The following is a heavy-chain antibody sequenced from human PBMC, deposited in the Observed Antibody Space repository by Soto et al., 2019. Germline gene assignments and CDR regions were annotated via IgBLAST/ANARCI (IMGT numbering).Heavy chain of an antibody. CDR2: IYHSGST. J-gene: IGHJ6*02. Sequence: SVSCAVSGGSISRGGYSWSWIRQPPGKGLEWIGYIYHSGSTYYNPSLKSRVTISVDRSKNQFSLKLSSVTAADTAVYYCARGQSGYYSSMTPSGIDVRGQGTPVPVSS. CDR3: ARGQSGYYSSMTPSGIDV. CDR1: GGSISRGGYS. D-gene: IGHD3-3*01. V-gene: IGHV4-30-2*01.